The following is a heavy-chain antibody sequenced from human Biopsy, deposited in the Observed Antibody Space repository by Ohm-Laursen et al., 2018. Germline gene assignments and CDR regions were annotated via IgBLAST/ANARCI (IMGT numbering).Heavy chain of an antibody. CDR1: GGSIRSVY. V-gene: IGHV4-59*01. J-gene: IGHJ6*02. D-gene: IGHD2/OR15-2a*01. CDR3: ARATNSTGWPYYYFYGMDV. Sequence: SETLSLTRTVSGGSIRSVYWSWIRQTPGQGLEWLGYFYYSGSTYYNPSLKSRVTISVDTSKNQFSLRLNSVTAADTAVYYCARATNSTGWPYYYFYGMDVWGQGTTVTVSS. CDR2: FYYSGST.